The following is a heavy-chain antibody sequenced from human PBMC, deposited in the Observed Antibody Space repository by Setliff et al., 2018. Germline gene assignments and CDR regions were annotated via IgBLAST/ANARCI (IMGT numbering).Heavy chain of an antibody. J-gene: IGHJ3*01. CDR3: ARRGVAVAGANGAFDV. D-gene: IGHD6-19*01. Sequence: SETLSLTCSVSGASFSAITYYWAWIRQPPGKGLEWIGDVHYSGNIYYKSSLQTRATISLDTSTSQFYLRLHSVTAADTGVYYCARRGVAVAGANGAFDVWGQGSMVTVSS. CDR1: GASFSAITYY. CDR2: VHYSGNI. V-gene: IGHV4-39*01.